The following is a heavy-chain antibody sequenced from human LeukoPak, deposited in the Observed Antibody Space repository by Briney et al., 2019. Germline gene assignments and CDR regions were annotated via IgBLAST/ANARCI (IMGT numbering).Heavy chain of an antibody. V-gene: IGHV1-46*01. J-gene: IGHJ5*02. CDR1: GYTLTNYC. CDR3: AKCSETGTTRWFDP. CDR2: INPSGTT. D-gene: IGHD1-7*01. Sequence: GASVKVSCKASGYTLTNYCMHWVRQAPGQGLEWMGLINPSGTTTYAQNFQGRVTMTRDTSTSTVYMELSSLRSDDTAVYYCAKCSETGTTRWFDPWGQGTLVTVSS.